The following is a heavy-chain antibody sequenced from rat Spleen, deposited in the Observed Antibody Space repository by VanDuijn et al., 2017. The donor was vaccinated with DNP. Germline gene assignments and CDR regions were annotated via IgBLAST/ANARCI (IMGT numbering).Heavy chain of an antibody. J-gene: IGHJ2*01. D-gene: IGHD1-3*01. Sequence: EVQLVESGGDLVQPGRSMKLSCAASGFTFSNYYMAWVRQAPTKGLEWVASIIYDGSSTYYGDSVKGRFTISRDNAKSTLYLQMDSLRSEETATYYCARHPTKFLTTVAPVDYWGQGVMVTVSS. V-gene: IGHV5-22*01. CDR1: GFTFSNYY. CDR2: IIYDGSST. CDR3: ARHPTKFLTTVAPVDY.